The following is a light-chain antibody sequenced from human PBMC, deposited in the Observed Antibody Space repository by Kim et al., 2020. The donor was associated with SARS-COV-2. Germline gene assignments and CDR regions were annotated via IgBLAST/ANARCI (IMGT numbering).Light chain of an antibody. V-gene: IGKV3-15*01. Sequence: VSPGERATLSCRASQSVSSNLAWYQQKPGQAPRLLIYGASTRATGIPARFSGGGSGTEFTLTISSLQSEDFAVYYCQQCNNWPLTFGGGTKVDIK. CDR1: QSVSSN. J-gene: IGKJ4*01. CDR3: QQCNNWPLT. CDR2: GAS.